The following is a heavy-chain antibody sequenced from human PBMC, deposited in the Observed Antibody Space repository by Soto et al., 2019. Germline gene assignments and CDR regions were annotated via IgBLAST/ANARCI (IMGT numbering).Heavy chain of an antibody. J-gene: IGHJ4*02. Sequence: GGSLRLSCAASGFTFDDYAMHWVRQAPGKGLEWVSGISWNSGSIGYADSVKGRFTISRDNAKNSLYLQMNSLRAEDTALYYCAKGSAGELYSSSWYYYFDYWGQGTLVTVSS. D-gene: IGHD6-13*01. CDR1: GFTFDDYA. CDR3: AKGSAGELYSSSWYYYFDY. CDR2: ISWNSGSI. V-gene: IGHV3-9*01.